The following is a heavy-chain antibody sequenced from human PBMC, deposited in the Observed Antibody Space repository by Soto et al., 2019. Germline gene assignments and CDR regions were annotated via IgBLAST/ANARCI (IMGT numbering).Heavy chain of an antibody. J-gene: IGHJ4*02. CDR1: GFTFSSYV. V-gene: IGHV3-30-3*01. CDR2: ISYDGSNK. CDR3: AREIYDDYDSSGFDH. Sequence: GGSLRLSCAASGFTFSSYVIHWVRQAPGKGLEWVAVISYDGSNKYYADSVKGRFTISRDNSKNTLYLQMNSLRAEDTAVYYCAREIYDDYDSSGFDHWGQGTLVTVSS. D-gene: IGHD3-22*01.